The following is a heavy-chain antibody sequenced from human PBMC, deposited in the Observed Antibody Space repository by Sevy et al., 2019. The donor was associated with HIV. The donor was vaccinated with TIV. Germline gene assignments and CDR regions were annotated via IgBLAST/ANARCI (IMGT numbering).Heavy chain of an antibody. J-gene: IGHJ5*02. Sequence: SETLSLTCTVSGGSISSYYWSWIRQPPGKGLEWIGYIYYSGSPNYNPSLKSRVTISVDTSKNQFSLKLSSATAADTAVYYCARSLNYGDYYYNWFDPWGQGTLVTVSS. CDR2: IYYSGSP. V-gene: IGHV4-59*01. D-gene: IGHD4-17*01. CDR3: ARSLNYGDYYYNWFDP. CDR1: GGSISSYY.